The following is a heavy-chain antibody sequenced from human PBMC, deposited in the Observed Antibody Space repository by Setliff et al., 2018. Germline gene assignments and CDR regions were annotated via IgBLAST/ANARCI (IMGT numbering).Heavy chain of an antibody. CDR2: INPNDGYI. V-gene: IGHV1-8*02. J-gene: IGHJ4*02. CDR1: GHSLTSNH. Sequence: ASVKVSCKASGHSLTSNHFHWGRQAPGKGLEWMGTINPNDGYIYAPAFQGRVIMTRNTSISTAYLELNTLRSDDTAVYYCARERYFDYWGQGTLVTVSS. CDR3: ARERYFDY.